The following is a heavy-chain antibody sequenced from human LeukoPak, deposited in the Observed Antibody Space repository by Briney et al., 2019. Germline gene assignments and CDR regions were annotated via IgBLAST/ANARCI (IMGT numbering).Heavy chain of an antibody. V-gene: IGHV3-30*04. D-gene: IGHD6-19*01. CDR2: ISYDGSNK. Sequence: QTGGSLRLSCAASGFTFSSYAMHWVRQAPGKGLEWVAVISYDGSNKYYADSVKGRFTISRDNSKNTLYLQMNSLRAEDTAVYYCAKEVSSGWYRWFDPWGQGTLVTVSS. J-gene: IGHJ5*02. CDR1: GFTFSSYA. CDR3: AKEVSSGWYRWFDP.